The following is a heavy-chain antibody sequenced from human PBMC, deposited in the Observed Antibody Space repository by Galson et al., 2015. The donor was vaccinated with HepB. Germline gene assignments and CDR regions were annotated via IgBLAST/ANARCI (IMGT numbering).Heavy chain of an antibody. CDR3: ARDRVSHCSSTSCYDPGY. V-gene: IGHV1-18*04. J-gene: IGHJ4*02. D-gene: IGHD2-2*01. CDR1: GYTFTSYG. CDR2: ISAYNGNT. Sequence: SVKVSCKASGYTFTSYGISWVRQAPGQGLEWMGWISAYNGNTNYAQKLQGRVTMTTDTSTSTAYMELRSLRSDDTAVYYCARDRVSHCSSTSCYDPGYWGQGTLVTVSS.